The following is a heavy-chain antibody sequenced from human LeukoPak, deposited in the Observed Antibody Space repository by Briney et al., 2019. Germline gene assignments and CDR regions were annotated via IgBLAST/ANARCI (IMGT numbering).Heavy chain of an antibody. Sequence: PSETLSLTCTVSGESISGFYWNWIRQPPGKGLEWIGYIYYSGSSNYNPSLKSRVTISVDTSKNQFSLKLSSVTAADTAVYYCAEVVADWVEPYIDYWGQGTLVTVSS. V-gene: IGHV4-59*12. CDR1: GESISGFY. CDR3: AEVVADWVEPYIDY. CDR2: IYYSGSS. J-gene: IGHJ4*02. D-gene: IGHD2-15*01.